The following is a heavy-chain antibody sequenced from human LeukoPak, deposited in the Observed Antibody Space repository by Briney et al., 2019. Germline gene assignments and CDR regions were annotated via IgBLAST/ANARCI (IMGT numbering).Heavy chain of an antibody. V-gene: IGHV1-69*05. CDR2: IIPIFGTA. D-gene: IGHD6-13*01. J-gene: IGHJ4*02. CDR3: ARESQQLEGNYFDY. Sequence: SVKVSCKASGGTFSSYAMSWVRQAPGQGLEGMGRIIPIFGTANYAQKFQGRVTITTDESTSTASMELSSLRSEDTAVYYCARESQQLEGNYFDYWGQGTLVTVSS. CDR1: GGTFSSYA.